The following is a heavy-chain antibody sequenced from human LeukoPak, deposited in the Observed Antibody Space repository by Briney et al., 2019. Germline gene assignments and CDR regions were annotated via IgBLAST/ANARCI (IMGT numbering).Heavy chain of an antibody. CDR3: ARGVLIKGDILTGYYNWFDP. J-gene: IGHJ5*02. D-gene: IGHD3-9*01. CDR2: INPNSGGT. Sequence: ASVKVSCKASGYTFSSYYMHWVRQAPGQGLEWMGWINPNSGGTNYAQKFQGRVTMTRDTSISTAYMELSRLRSDDTAVYYCARGVLIKGDILTGYYNWFDPWGQGTLVTVSS. V-gene: IGHV1-2*02. CDR1: GYTFSSYY.